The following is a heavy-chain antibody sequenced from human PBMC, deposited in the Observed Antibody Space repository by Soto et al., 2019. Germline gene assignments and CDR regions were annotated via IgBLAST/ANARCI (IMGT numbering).Heavy chain of an antibody. CDR3: VRETQIVMVVVPTQGSPGAFDM. CDR1: GFSFRNYN. D-gene: IGHD2-15*01. J-gene: IGHJ3*02. CDR2: VSHDGVNK. Sequence: QMQLVESGGGVVQPGRSLRLSCAASGFSFRNYNLHWVRQAPGKGLEWVAVVSHDGVNKHYAESVKGRLSISRDSSRETLYLQMNSLRHEDTAVYYCVRETQIVMVVVPTQGSPGAFDMWGQGTMVTVSS. V-gene: IGHV3-30-3*01.